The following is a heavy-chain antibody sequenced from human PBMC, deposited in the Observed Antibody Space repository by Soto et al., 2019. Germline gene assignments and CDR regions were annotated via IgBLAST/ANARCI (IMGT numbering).Heavy chain of an antibody. CDR1: GFTFSSYG. CDR3: AKDRYYYDSSGSFDY. J-gene: IGHJ4*02. D-gene: IGHD3-22*01. V-gene: IGHV3-30*18. CDR2: ISYDGSNK. Sequence: PGGSLRLSCAASGFTFSSYGMHWVRQAPGKGLEWVAVISYDGSNKYYADSVKGRSTISRDNSKNTPYLQMNSLRAEDTAVYYCAKDRYYYDSSGSFDYWGQGTLVTVSS.